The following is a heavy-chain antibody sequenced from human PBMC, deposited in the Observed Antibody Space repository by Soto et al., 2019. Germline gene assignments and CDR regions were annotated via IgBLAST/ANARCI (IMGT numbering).Heavy chain of an antibody. J-gene: IGHJ3*01. CDR2: LYDVDGS. Sequence: GSLRLSCAASGFTFSSYSMNWVRQAPGKGLEWVSALYDVDGSFYADSVKGRFTTSSDSSKTTVYLQMNGLRPDDTAVYYCATWHEREHAYDVWGQGTTVTVSS. CDR3: ATWHEREHAYDV. CDR1: GFTFSSYS. D-gene: IGHD1-1*01. V-gene: IGHV3-53*01.